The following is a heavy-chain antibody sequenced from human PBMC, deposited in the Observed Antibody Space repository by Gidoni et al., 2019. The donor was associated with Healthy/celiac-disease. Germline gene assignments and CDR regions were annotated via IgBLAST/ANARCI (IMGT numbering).Heavy chain of an antibody. V-gene: IGHV1-2*02. Sequence: QVQLVQSGAEVKKHGASVKVSCKASGYTFTGYDMHWVRQAPGQGLEWMGWINPNSVGTNYAQKLQGRVTMTRDTSISTAYMELSRLRSDDTAVYYCAREGTQWPGRYYYYGMDVWGQGTTVTVSS. D-gene: IGHD6-19*01. J-gene: IGHJ6*02. CDR3: AREGTQWPGRYYYYGMDV. CDR1: GYTFTGYD. CDR2: INPNSVGT.